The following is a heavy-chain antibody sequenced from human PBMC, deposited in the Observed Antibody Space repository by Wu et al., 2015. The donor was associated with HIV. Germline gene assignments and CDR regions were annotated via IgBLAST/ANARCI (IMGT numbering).Heavy chain of an antibody. V-gene: IGHV1-69*12. Sequence: QVHLVQSGAEVKKPGSSVRVSCKTSGDTFRTYAISWVRQAPGQGFEWMGGIFPVTANTNYAQKFQGRITITADEYTGTVYMGLSSLRSEDTALYFCARVPRSGTYYYYYMDVWGQGTTVTVSS. CDR3: ARVPRSGTYYYYYMDV. J-gene: IGHJ6*03. CDR2: IFPVTANT. CDR1: GDTFRTYA. D-gene: IGHD1-26*01.